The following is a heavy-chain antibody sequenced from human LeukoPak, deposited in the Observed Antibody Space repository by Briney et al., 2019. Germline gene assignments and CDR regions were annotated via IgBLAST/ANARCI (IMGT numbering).Heavy chain of an antibody. J-gene: IGHJ4*02. CDR2: IYPGDSDT. V-gene: IGHV5-51*01. D-gene: IGHD6-13*01. Sequence: RGESLKISCKGSGYSFTSYWIGWVRQMPGKGLEWMEIIYPGDSDTRYSPSFQGQVTISADKPISTAYLQWSSLKASDTAMYYCASQLAAAGSYFDYWGQGTLVTVSS. CDR1: GYSFTSYW. CDR3: ASQLAAAGSYFDY.